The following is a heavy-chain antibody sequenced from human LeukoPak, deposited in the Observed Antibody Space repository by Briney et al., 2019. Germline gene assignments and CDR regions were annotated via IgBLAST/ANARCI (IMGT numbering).Heavy chain of an antibody. Sequence: PSETLSLTCAVYGGSFSGYYWSWIRQPPGKGLEWIGEINHSGSTNYNPSLKSRVTISVDTSKNQFSLKLSSVTAADTAVYYCARGALSSGVTHNWFDPWGQGTLVTVSS. V-gene: IGHV4-34*01. CDR2: INHSGST. CDR1: GGSFSGYY. CDR3: ARGALSSGVTHNWFDP. J-gene: IGHJ5*02. D-gene: IGHD4-23*01.